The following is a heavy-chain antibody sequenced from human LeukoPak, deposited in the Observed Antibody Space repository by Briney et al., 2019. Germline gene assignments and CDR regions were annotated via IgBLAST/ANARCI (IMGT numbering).Heavy chain of an antibody. Sequence: GGSLRLSCVASGFTFGKYWMSWVRQAPGKGLEWVANIKLDGSEKNYVDSVKGRFTISRDNTKNSLYLQMNSLRAEDTAFYYCARDLAYSRLDYWGQGMLVTVSS. CDR2: IKLDGSEK. J-gene: IGHJ4*02. CDR3: ARDLAYSRLDY. V-gene: IGHV3-7*01. D-gene: IGHD5-18*01. CDR1: GFTFGKYW.